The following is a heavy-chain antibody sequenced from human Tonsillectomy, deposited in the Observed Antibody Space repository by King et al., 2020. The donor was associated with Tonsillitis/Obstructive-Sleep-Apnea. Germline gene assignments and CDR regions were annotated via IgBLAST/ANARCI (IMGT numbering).Heavy chain of an antibody. J-gene: IGHJ4*02. CDR3: SRASITEDRDY. D-gene: IGHD1-14*01. V-gene: IGHV3-49*05. CDR1: GFTFGDYV. Sequence: VQLVESGGGLVKPGRSLRLSCAASGFTFGDYVMNWFRQAPGKGLQRVGFIRSTAYGGTAEYAASVKGRFTISRDDSKSVAYLQMNSLKTEDTAVYYCSRASITEDRDYWGQGTLVTVSS. CDR2: IRSTAYGGTA.